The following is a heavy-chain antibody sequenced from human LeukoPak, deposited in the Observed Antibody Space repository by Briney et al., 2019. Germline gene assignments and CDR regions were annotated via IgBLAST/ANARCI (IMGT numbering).Heavy chain of an antibody. CDR3: ARNWAMLDY. CDR2: IGEDGNEN. CDR1: GFTFSSSW. V-gene: IGHV3-7*04. D-gene: IGHD2-2*01. Sequence: GGSLRLSCVVSGFTFSSSWMNWVRQAPGKGLEWVANIGEDGNENYCVDSVKGRFTISRDNAKNSLYLQMNSLRAEDTAVYYCARNWAMLDYWGQGTLVTVSS. J-gene: IGHJ4*02.